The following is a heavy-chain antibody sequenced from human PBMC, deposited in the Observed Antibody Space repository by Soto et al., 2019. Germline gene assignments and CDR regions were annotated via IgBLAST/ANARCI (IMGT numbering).Heavy chain of an antibody. J-gene: IGHJ6*02. V-gene: IGHV3-49*04. CDR2: IRSKAYGGTT. CDR1: GFTFGDYA. Sequence: HPGGSLRLSCTASGFTFGDYAMSWVRQAPGKGLEWVGFIRSKAYGGTTEYAASVKGRFTISRDDSKSIAYLQMNSLKTEDTAVYYCTRDHPVGGSIARALTNYYYYYGMDVWGQGTTVTVSS. CDR3: TRDHPVGGSIARALTNYYYYYGMDV. D-gene: IGHD6-6*01.